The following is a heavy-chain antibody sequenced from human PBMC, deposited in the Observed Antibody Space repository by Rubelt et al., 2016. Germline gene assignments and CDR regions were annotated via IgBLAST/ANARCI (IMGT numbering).Heavy chain of an antibody. CDR3: ARVAVAGYDY. Sequence: QVQLVQSGAEVKKPGASVKVSCKASGGTFSSYAISWVRQAPGQGLEWMGWINPNSGGTNYGQKFQGRVTMTRDTSIGTAYMELSRLGSDDTAVYYCARVAVAGYDYWGQGTLVTVSS. D-gene: IGHD6-19*01. CDR2: INPNSGGT. V-gene: IGHV1-2*02. J-gene: IGHJ4*02. CDR1: GGTFSSYA.